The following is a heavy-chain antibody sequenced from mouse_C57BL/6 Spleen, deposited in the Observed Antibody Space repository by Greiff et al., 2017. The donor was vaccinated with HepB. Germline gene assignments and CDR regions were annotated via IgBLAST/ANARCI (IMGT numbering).Heavy chain of an antibody. J-gene: IGHJ2*01. Sequence: EVMLVESGGDLVKPGGSLKLSCAASGFTFSSYGMSWVRQTPDKRLEWVATISSGGSYTYYPDSVKGRFTISRDNAKNTLYLQMSSLKSEDTAMYYCARQRGGTPFDYWGQSTTLTVSS. D-gene: IGHD3-3*01. V-gene: IGHV5-6*02. CDR1: GFTFSSYG. CDR3: ARQRGGTPFDY. CDR2: ISSGGSYT.